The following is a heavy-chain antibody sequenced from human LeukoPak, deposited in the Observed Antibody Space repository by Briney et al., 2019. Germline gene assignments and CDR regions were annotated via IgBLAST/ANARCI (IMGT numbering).Heavy chain of an antibody. J-gene: IGHJ4*02. CDR1: GYTFTDYY. CDR2: TNPKNGGT. CDR3: ARRVTAASGFDY. Sequence: ASVKVSCKASGYTFTDYYIYWVRQAPGQGLEWMGWTNPKNGGTNYAQKFQGRVTMTGDTSISTAYMDLNSLKSDDTAVYYCARRVTAASGFDYWGQGTLVTVSS. V-gene: IGHV1-2*02. D-gene: IGHD6-13*01.